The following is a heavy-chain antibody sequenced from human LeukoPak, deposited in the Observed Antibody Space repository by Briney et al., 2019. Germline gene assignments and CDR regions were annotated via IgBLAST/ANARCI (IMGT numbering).Heavy chain of an antibody. CDR3: ARDSLRLGELSIKDAFDI. V-gene: IGHV1-2*02. J-gene: IGHJ3*02. CDR2: INPNSGGT. Sequence: GASVKVSCKASGYTFTGYYMHWVRQAPGQGLEWMGWINPNSGGTNYAQKFRGRVTMTRDTSISTAYMELSRLRSDDTAVYYCARDSLRLGELSIKDAFDIWGQGTMVTVSS. CDR1: GYTFTGYY. D-gene: IGHD3-16*02.